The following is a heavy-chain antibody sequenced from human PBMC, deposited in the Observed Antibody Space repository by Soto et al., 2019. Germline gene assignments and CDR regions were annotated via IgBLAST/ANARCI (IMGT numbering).Heavy chain of an antibody. CDR3: ARDGRPSIAAAGTYGMDV. CDR1: GSTLSDHY. CDR2: SRDKAQGYST. Sequence: PGGSLRLSCAGSGSTLSDHYIDWVRQAPGKGLEWVGRSRDKAQGYSTAYAASVKGRFTTSRDESKNSLYLQMNSLRAEDTAVYYCARDGRPSIAAAGTYGMDVWGQGTTVTVSS. J-gene: IGHJ6*02. D-gene: IGHD6-13*01. V-gene: IGHV3-72*01.